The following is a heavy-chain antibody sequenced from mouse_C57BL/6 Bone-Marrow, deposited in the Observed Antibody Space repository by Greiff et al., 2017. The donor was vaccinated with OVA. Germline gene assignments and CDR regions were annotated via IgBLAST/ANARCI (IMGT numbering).Heavy chain of an antibody. CDR1: GYTFTSYT. CDR2: INPSSGYT. V-gene: IGHV1-4*01. J-gene: IGHJ4*01. D-gene: IGHD1-1*02. CDR3: AAGWAMDY. Sequence: VKVVESGAELARPGASVKMSCKASGYTFTSYTMHWVKQRPGQGLEWIGYINPSSGYTKYNQKFKDKATLTADKSSSTAYMQLSSLTSEDSAVYDCAAGWAMDYWGQGTTVTVSS.